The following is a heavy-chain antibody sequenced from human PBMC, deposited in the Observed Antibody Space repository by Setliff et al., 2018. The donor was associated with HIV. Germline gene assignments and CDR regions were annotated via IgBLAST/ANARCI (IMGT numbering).Heavy chain of an antibody. Sequence: PGGSLRLSCAASGFTFNNFAMSWVGQAPGKRLEWVSTISNSGDSTFHVDSVKGRFTISRDNSKNTVYLEMNSLRAEDTAVYYCAKCQLPYCTNGVCYAIDYWGQGTLVTVSS. CDR3: AKCQLPYCTNGVCYAIDY. CDR1: GFTFNNFA. J-gene: IGHJ4*02. D-gene: IGHD2-8*01. V-gene: IGHV3-23*01. CDR2: ISNSGDST.